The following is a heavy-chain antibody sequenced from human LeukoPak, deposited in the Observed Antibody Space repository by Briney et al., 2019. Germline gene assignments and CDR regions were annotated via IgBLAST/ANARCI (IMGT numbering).Heavy chain of an antibody. V-gene: IGHV3-23*01. J-gene: IGHJ4*02. CDR1: GFTFSSYA. CDR2: ISGSGGST. D-gene: IGHD3-22*01. Sequence: GGSLRLSCAASGFTFSSYAMSWVRQAPGKGLEWVSAISGSGGSTYYADSVRGRFTISRDNSKSTVFLQMNDLRADDTAVYYCAKLGCVTTTCYWGQGTLVTVSS. CDR3: AKLGCVTTTCY.